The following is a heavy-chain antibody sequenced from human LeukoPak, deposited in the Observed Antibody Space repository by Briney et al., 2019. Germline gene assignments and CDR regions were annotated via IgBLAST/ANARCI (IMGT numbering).Heavy chain of an antibody. J-gene: IGHJ4*02. CDR3: ARGSTYGGYEIDY. D-gene: IGHD5-12*01. CDR1: GYTFTGYY. Sequence: GASVKVSCKASGYTFTGYYMHWVRQAPGQGLEWMGRINPNSGGTNYAQKFQGRVTMTRDTSISTAYMELSRLRSDDTALYYCARGSTYGGYEIDYWGQGTLVTVSS. CDR2: INPNSGGT. V-gene: IGHV1-2*06.